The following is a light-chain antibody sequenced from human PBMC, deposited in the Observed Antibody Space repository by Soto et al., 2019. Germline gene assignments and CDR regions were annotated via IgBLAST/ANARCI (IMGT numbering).Light chain of an antibody. CDR2: DAS. Sequence: EILLTQSPGTLSLSPGERATLSCRASQSVSSSYLAWYQQKPGQAPRILIYDASNRATGIPARFSGSGSGTDFTLTISRLEPEDFAVYYCQHYGSLPLTFGGGTKVDIK. V-gene: IGKV3-20*01. J-gene: IGKJ4*01. CDR3: QHYGSLPLT. CDR1: QSVSSSY.